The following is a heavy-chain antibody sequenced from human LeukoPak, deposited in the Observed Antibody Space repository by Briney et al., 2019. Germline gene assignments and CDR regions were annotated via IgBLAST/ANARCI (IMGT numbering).Heavy chain of an antibody. J-gene: IGHJ4*02. CDR3: ARDRIKSGSYYFDY. D-gene: IGHD1-26*01. CDR1: GFTFSNHG. V-gene: IGHV3-23*01. CDR2: ITGNGGNT. Sequence: GGSLRLSCAVSGFTFSNHGMSWVRQAPGKGLEWVSTITGNGGNTYYADSVKGRFTISRDNAKNSMYLQMNSLRAEDTAVYYCARDRIKSGSYYFDYWGQGTLVTVSS.